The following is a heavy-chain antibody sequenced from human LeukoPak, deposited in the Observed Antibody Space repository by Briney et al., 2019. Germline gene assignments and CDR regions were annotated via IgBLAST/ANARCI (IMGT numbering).Heavy chain of an antibody. D-gene: IGHD6-13*01. CDR1: GFTFSGYA. V-gene: IGHV3-20*04. CDR2: INWNGGST. Sequence: GGSLRLSCAASGFTFSGYAMSWVRQAPGKGLEWVSGINWNGGSTGYADSVKGRFTISRDNAKNSLYLQMNSLRAEDTALYYCARDSSSWYVSEHWGQGTLVTVSS. J-gene: IGHJ1*01. CDR3: ARDSSSWYVSEH.